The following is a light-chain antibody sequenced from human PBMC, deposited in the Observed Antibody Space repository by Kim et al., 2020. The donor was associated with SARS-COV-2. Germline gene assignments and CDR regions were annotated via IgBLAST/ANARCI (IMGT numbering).Light chain of an antibody. J-gene: IGKJ3*01. V-gene: IGKV1-33*01. CDR1: QDISNY. Sequence: GDRVTITCQASQDISNYLNWYQQKPGKAPKLLIYDASNLETRVPSRFSGSGSGTDFTFTISSLQPEDIATYYCQQYDNLPPGGFTFGPGTKVDIK. CDR2: DAS. CDR3: QQYDNLPPGGFT.